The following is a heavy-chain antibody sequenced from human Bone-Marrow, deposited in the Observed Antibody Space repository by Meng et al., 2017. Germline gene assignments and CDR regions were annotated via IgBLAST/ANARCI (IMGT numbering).Heavy chain of an antibody. Sequence: QVQLQQWGAGLLKPSETLALTSAVYGGSFSGYYWSWIRQPPGKGLEWIGEINHSGSTNYNPSLKSRVTISVDTSKNQFSLKLSSVTAADTAVYYCARVGVVVITPNWFDPWGQGTLVTVSS. D-gene: IGHD3-22*01. CDR1: GGSFSGYY. CDR3: ARVGVVVITPNWFDP. J-gene: IGHJ5*02. V-gene: IGHV4-34*01. CDR2: INHSGST.